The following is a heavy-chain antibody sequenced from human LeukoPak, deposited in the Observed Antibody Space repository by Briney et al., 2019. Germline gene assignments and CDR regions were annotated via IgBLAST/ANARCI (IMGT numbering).Heavy chain of an antibody. Sequence: SETLSLTCIVSGGSISNTNYYWDWIRQPPGRGLEWIASIYYSGTTFYNPSLRSRVTISIDTSKNQFSLKLNSVTAADTAVYYCARRRYDFSPDYWGRGTLVTVSS. D-gene: IGHD3-3*01. CDR2: IYYSGTT. CDR3: ARRRYDFSPDY. J-gene: IGHJ4*02. CDR1: GGSISNTNYY. V-gene: IGHV4-39*01.